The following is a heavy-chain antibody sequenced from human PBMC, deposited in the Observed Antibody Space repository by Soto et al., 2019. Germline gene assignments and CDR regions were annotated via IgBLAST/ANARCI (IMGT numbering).Heavy chain of an antibody. J-gene: IGHJ4*01. CDR1: GFTFSDYY. CDR2: ISSSTSHT. V-gene: IGHV3-11*05. CDR3: ARGRGAAADYFDF. Sequence: QVQLVESGGGLVKPGGSLRLSCAVSGFTFSDYYMTWIRQAPGKGLEWVSYISSSTSHTNYADSVKCRFTISRDNAKNSLFLQMNSLRDEDTAVYYGARGRGAAADYFDFCGHGTLVTVSS. D-gene: IGHD6-13*01.